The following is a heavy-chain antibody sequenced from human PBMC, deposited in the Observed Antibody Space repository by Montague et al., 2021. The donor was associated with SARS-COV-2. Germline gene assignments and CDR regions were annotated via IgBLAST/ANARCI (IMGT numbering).Heavy chain of an antibody. CDR1: GFTFSSYE. V-gene: IGHV3-48*03. Sequence: SLSLSFSASGFTFSSYEMNWVRQAPGKGLEWVSYISSSGSTIYYADSVKGRFTISRDNAKNSLYLQMNSLRAEDTAVYYYAREKRRITVFGVVIIEYFDLWGRGTLVTVSS. CDR3: AREKRRITVFGVVIIEYFDL. D-gene: IGHD3-3*01. J-gene: IGHJ2*01. CDR2: ISSSGSTI.